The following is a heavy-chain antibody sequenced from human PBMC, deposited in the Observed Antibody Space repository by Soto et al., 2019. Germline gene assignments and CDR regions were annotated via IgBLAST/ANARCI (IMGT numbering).Heavy chain of an antibody. Sequence: GGSLILSCAASGFTFSSYSMNWVRQSPGKGLEWVSSISSSSYIYYADSVKGRFTISRDNAKNSLYLQMNSLRAEDTAVYYCAKDLSPITGHYYYYGMDVWGQGTTVTVSS. D-gene: IGHD1-20*01. V-gene: IGHV3-21*01. CDR2: ISSSSYI. CDR1: GFTFSSYS. CDR3: AKDLSPITGHYYYYGMDV. J-gene: IGHJ6*02.